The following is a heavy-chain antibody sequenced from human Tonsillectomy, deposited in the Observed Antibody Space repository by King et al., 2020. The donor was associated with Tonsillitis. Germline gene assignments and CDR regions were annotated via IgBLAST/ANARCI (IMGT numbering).Heavy chain of an antibody. Sequence: QLVQSGAEVKKPGSSVKVSCKASGGTFSSYAISWVRQAPGQGLEWMGRIIPILGIANYAQKFQGRVTITADKSTSTAYMELSSLRSDDTAVYYCASGYCSSTSCYANDYWGQGTLVTVSS. J-gene: IGHJ4*02. V-gene: IGHV1-69*04. CDR1: GGTFSSYA. CDR3: ASGYCSSTSCYANDY. CDR2: IIPILGIA. D-gene: IGHD2-2*01.